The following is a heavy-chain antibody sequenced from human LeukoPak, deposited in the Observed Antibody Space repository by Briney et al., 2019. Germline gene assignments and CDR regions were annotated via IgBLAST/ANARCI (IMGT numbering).Heavy chain of an antibody. CDR1: GFTFSSYG. V-gene: IGHV3-30*18. D-gene: IGHD2-21*02. CDR2: ISYDGSNK. CDR3: AKGDIVVVTGAFDI. J-gene: IGHJ3*02. Sequence: GGSLRLSCAASGFTFSSYGMHGVRQAPGKGLEWVAVISYDGSNKYYADSVKGRFTISRDNSKNTLYLQMNSLRAEDTAVYYCAKGDIVVVTGAFDIWGQGTMVTVSS.